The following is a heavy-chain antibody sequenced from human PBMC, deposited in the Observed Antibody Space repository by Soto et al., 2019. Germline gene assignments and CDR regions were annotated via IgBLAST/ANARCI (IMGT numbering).Heavy chain of an antibody. CDR1: ALTFNSYA. D-gene: IGHD3-16*01. Sequence: GGSLRRSGSASALTFNSYALSWVRQAPGKWLEWVSTLSCRGGSTYYADSVKGRFTISRDSSKNTLYLQMNSLRAEDTAVYYCAKARGGSYPQADALDIWGQRPRVTVSS. V-gene: IGHV3-23*01. CDR2: LSCRGGST. CDR3: AKARGGSYPQADALDI. J-gene: IGHJ3*02.